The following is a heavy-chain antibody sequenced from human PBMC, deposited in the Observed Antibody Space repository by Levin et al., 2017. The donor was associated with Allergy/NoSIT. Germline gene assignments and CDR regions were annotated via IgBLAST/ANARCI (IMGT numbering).Heavy chain of an antibody. CDR3: ARDPGLPGIITGTHFDY. Sequence: GESLKISCAASGFTFSSYAMHWVRQAPGKGLEWVAVISYDGSNKYYADSVKGRFTISRDNSKNTLYLQMNSLRAEDTAVYYCARDPGLPGIITGTHFDYWGQGTLVTVSS. V-gene: IGHV3-30-3*01. CDR2: ISYDGSNK. J-gene: IGHJ4*02. D-gene: IGHD1-1*01. CDR1: GFTFSSYA.